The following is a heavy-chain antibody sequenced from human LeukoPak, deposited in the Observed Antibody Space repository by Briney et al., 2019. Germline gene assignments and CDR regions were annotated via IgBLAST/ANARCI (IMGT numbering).Heavy chain of an antibody. CDR3: ARDDENYSNYFDY. V-gene: IGHV3-48*01. CDR1: GFTFSSYS. D-gene: IGHD4-11*01. Sequence: PGGSLRLSCAASGFTFSSYSMNWVRQAPGKGLEWVSYISSSSSTIYYADSVKGRFTISRDNAKNSLYLQMNSLRAEDTAVYYCARDDENYSNYFDYWGQGTLVTVSS. J-gene: IGHJ4*02. CDR2: ISSSSSTI.